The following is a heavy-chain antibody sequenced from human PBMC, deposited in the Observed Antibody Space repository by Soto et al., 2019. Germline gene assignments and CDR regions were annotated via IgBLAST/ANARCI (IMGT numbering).Heavy chain of an antibody. D-gene: IGHD3-22*01. Sequence: QVQLVQSGAEVKKPGSSVKVSCKASGGTFSNYAISWVRQAPGQGLEWMGGITPMFGTANYAQKFQGRVTITADESTSTAYMELNSLRSDDAAVYYCARAMSSYYDSGDYSGAFDYWGQGTVVTVSS. J-gene: IGHJ4*02. CDR1: GGTFSNYA. CDR3: ARAMSSYYDSGDYSGAFDY. V-gene: IGHV1-69*12. CDR2: ITPMFGTA.